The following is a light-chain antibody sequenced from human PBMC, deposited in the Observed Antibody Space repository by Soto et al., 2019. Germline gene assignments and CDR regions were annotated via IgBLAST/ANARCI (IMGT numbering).Light chain of an antibody. CDR2: DAS. V-gene: IGKV1-5*01. CDR3: QQYENYWT. CDR1: QPISSW. J-gene: IGKJ1*01. Sequence: DIQMTQSPSSLSASLGDRVTITCRASQPISSWLAWYHQKPGKAPKLLIYDASNLESGVLSRFSGSGSGTEFTLTISSLQPEDFGIYYCQQYENYWTFGQGTKVEIK.